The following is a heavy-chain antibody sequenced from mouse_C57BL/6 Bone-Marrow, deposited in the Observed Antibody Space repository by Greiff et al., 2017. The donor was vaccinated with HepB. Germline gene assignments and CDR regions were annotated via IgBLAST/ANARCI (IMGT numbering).Heavy chain of an antibody. CDR2: IHPNSGST. V-gene: IGHV1-64*01. D-gene: IGHD1-1*01. CDR3: ARTTVVYYYAMDY. J-gene: IGHJ4*01. CDR1: GYTFTSYW. Sequence: VQLQQPGAELVKPGASVKLSCKASGYTFTSYWMHWVKQRPGQGLEWIGMIHPNSGSTNYNEKFKSKATLTVDKSSSTAYMQLSSLTSEDSAVYYCARTTVVYYYAMDYWGQGTSVTVSS.